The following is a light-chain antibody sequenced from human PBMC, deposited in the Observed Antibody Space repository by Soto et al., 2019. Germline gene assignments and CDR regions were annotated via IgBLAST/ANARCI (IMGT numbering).Light chain of an antibody. Sequence: EIVLTQSPGTLSLSPGERATLTCRASQSVTSSYLAWYQQKPGQAPRLLMYGASSRATGIPDRFSGSGSGTDFTLTISRLEPEDFAVYYCQQYGSSPVTFGPGNKVDIK. CDR2: GAS. J-gene: IGKJ3*01. CDR1: QSVTSSY. CDR3: QQYGSSPVT. V-gene: IGKV3-20*01.